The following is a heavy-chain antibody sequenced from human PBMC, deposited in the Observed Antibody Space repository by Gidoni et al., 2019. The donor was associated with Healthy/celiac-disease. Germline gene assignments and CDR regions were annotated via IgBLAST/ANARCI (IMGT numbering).Heavy chain of an antibody. V-gene: IGHV3-9*01. CDR2: ISWNSGSI. J-gene: IGHJ4*02. CDR3: AKSLGQQLVTPPFDY. Sequence: EVQLVESGGGLLQPGRSLRLSCAASGFTFVDYAMHWVRQAPGKGLEWVSGISWNSGSIGYADSVKGRFTISRDNAKNSLYLQMNSLRAEDTALYYCAKSLGQQLVTPPFDYWGQGTLVTVSS. D-gene: IGHD6-13*01. CDR1: GFTFVDYA.